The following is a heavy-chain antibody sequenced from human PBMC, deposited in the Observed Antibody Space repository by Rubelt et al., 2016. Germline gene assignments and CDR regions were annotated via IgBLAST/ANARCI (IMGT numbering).Heavy chain of an antibody. V-gene: IGHV4-39*01. Sequence: QLQLQESGPGLVKPSETLSLTCTVSGGSISSSSYYWGWIRQPPGKGLEWIGSIYYSGSTNYNPSLRRGVPRSVETSKNQCSRKLGPVAAADTVVYYCVRVWIVVVEADACDIWGQGTMVTVSS. D-gene: IGHD3-22*01. CDR3: VRVWIVVVEADACDI. CDR1: GGSISSSSYY. J-gene: IGHJ3*02. CDR2: IYYSGST.